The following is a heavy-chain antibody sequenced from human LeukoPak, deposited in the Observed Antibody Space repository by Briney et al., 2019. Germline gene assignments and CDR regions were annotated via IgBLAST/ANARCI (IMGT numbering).Heavy chain of an antibody. CDR3: ARLRPGGYCSSTSCYP. CDR1: GFTFSDYY. Sequence: PGGSLRLSCAASGFTFSDYYMSWIRQAPGKGLEWVSYISSNGSTIYYADSVKGRFTISRDNAKNSLYLQMNSLRAEDTAVYYCARLRPGGYCSSTSCYPWGQGTLVTVSS. CDR2: ISSNGSTI. D-gene: IGHD2-2*01. J-gene: IGHJ5*02. V-gene: IGHV3-11*04.